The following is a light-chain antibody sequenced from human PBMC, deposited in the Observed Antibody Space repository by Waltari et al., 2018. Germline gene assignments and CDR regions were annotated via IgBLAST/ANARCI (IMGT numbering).Light chain of an antibody. CDR1: SDINVCDFN. J-gene: IGLJ3*02. V-gene: IGLV5-37*01. Sequence: QPVLTQPPSSSASPGESARLTCTLPSDINVCDFNIFLSLQKPGSPPRFLRSYKSDLEKAQGSGVPIRVSGTKDASASAGIMLICGLQAEDEADKYCMFWPSNVWVYGGGTKLTVL. CDR3: MFWPSNVWV. CDR2: YKSDLEK.